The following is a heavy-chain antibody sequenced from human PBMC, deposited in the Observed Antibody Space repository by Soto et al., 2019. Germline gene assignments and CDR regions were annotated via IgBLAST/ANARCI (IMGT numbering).Heavy chain of an antibody. V-gene: IGHV3-30*18. CDR2: ISYDGSNK. D-gene: IGHD3-16*01. J-gene: IGHJ6*02. CDR3: AKGRGTRPYYYGMDV. CDR1: GFTFSSYG. Sequence: GGSLRLSCAASGFTFSSYGMHWVRQAPGKGLEWVAVISYDGSNKYYADSVKGRFTISRDNSKNTLYLQMNSLRAEDTAVYYCAKGRGTRPYYYGMDVWGQGTTVTVSS.